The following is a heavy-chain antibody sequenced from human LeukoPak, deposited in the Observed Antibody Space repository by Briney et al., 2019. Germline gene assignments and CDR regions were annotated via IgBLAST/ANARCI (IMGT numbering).Heavy chain of an antibody. CDR3: TREGDGYDY. Sequence: GRSLRLSCTAPGFTFGDYAMSWVRQDPGKGQEWVGFIRSTAYGGTTEYAASVKGRCTISRDDSKSIAYLQMNSLKTEDTAVYYCTREGDGYDYWGQGTLVTVSS. V-gene: IGHV3-49*04. CDR1: GFTFGDYA. CDR2: IRSTAYGGTT. D-gene: IGHD5-24*01. J-gene: IGHJ4*02.